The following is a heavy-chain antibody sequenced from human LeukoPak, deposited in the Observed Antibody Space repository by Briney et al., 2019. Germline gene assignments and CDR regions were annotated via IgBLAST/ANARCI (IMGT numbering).Heavy chain of an antibody. CDR2: IIPIFGTA. D-gene: IGHD3-22*01. J-gene: IGHJ4*02. CDR3: ASQQDSSGYYLFDY. CDR1: GGAFTINA. Sequence: SSVTLSFNGSGGAFTINANNWGRQGPAPGKGWKGGIIPIFGTANYAQKFQGRVTITADKSTSTAYMELSSLRSEDTAVYYCASQQDSSGYYLFDYWGQGTLVTVSS. V-gene: IGHV1-69*06.